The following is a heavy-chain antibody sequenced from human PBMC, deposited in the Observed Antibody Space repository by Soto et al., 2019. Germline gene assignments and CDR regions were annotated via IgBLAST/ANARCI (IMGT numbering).Heavy chain of an antibody. Sequence: EVQVVESGGGLVKPGGSLRLSCVFSGFTFSTYTMNWVRQAPGKGLEWVSSINGRSNYVYYADSVKGRFTISRDNAKNSMYLQMNRLRAEDTAIYYCAREDGVVGSSSAFDHWGLGTLVTVSS. CDR1: GFTFSTYT. J-gene: IGHJ4*02. V-gene: IGHV3-21*01. D-gene: IGHD1-26*01. CDR2: INGRSNYV. CDR3: AREDGVVGSSSAFDH.